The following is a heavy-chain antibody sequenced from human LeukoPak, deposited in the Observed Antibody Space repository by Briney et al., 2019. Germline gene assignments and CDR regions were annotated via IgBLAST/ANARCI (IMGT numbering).Heavy chain of an antibody. J-gene: IGHJ4*02. D-gene: IGHD5-18*01. CDR1: GYTFTSFH. CDR3: ARWCGYSYGYFDY. CDR2: IDPSGGST. Sequence: ASVKVSCKTSGYTFTSFHMHWVRQAPGQGLEWMGMIDPSGGSTTYAQNFQGRVTMTRDTSTNTFYMELSSLRFEDTAVYYCARWCGYSYGYFDYWGQGTLVTVSS. V-gene: IGHV1-46*01.